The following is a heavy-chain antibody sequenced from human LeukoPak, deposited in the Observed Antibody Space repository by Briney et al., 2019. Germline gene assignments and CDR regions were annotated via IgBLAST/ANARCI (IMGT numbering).Heavy chain of an antibody. D-gene: IGHD6-13*01. V-gene: IGHV3-21*01. CDR1: GFTFSDYS. Sequence: PGGSLRLSCAASGFTFSDYSMHWVRQAPGKGLEWVSSISSGSSYIFYADSVKGRFTISRGNAKSSPYLQLNSLRADDTAIYYCARGPTTIGGAGKGYFDYWGQEILVLVSS. J-gene: IGHJ4*02. CDR3: ARGPTTIGGAGKGYFDY. CDR2: ISSGSSYI.